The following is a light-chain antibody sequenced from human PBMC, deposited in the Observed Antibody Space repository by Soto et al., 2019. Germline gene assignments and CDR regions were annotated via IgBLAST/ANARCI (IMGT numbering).Light chain of an antibody. V-gene: IGLV2-14*01. CDR1: SSDVGGYNY. Sequence: QSVLTQPASVSGSPGQSITISCTGTSSDVGGYNYVSWYQQHPGKAPKLMIYEVSYRPSGVSNRFSGSKSGNTASLTISGLQAEDEADYYCSSYTSSNTRWVFGGGTQLTVL. CDR2: EVS. CDR3: SSYTSSNTRWV. J-gene: IGLJ3*02.